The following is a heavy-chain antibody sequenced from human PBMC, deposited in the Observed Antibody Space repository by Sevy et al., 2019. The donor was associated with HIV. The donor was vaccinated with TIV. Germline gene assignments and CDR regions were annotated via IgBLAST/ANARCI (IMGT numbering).Heavy chain of an antibody. V-gene: IGHV3-7*01. CDR2: IKQDGGEK. Sequence: GGSLRLSCAASGFTFRRYWMTWVRQAPGKGLEWVANIKQDGGEKYSVDSVKGRFTISRNNAKNSRYLQMNSLRVEDTVVYYCARLRDDSSGFHLDYWGQGTLGTVSS. CDR3: ARLRDDSSGFHLDY. CDR1: GFTFRRYW. J-gene: IGHJ4*02. D-gene: IGHD3-22*01.